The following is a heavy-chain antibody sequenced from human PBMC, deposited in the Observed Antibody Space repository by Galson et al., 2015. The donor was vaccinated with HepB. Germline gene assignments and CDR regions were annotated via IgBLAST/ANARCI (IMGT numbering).Heavy chain of an antibody. CDR2: IYSGGST. J-gene: IGHJ4*02. V-gene: IGHV3-53*01. D-gene: IGHD6-13*01. Sequence: SLRLSCAASGFTVSSNYVSWVRQAPGKGLEWVSVIYSGGSTYYADSVKGRFTISRDNSKNTLYLQMNSLRAEDTAVYYCARAGSSSWLDYWGQGTLVTVSS. CDR3: ARAGSSSWLDY. CDR1: GFTVSSNY.